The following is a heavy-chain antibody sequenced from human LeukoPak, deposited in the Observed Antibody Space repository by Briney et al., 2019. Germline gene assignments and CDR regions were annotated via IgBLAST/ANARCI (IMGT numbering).Heavy chain of an antibody. CDR3: ARDRSSSRYREFDP. CDR1: GGSISSYY. CDR2: IYYSGST. D-gene: IGHD6-13*01. Sequence: NPSETLSLTCTVSGGSISSYYWSWIRQPPGKGLEWIGYIYYSGSTNYNPSLKSRVTISVDTSKNQFSLKLSSVTAADTAVYYCARDRSSSRYREFDPWGQGTLVTVSS. V-gene: IGHV4-59*01. J-gene: IGHJ5*02.